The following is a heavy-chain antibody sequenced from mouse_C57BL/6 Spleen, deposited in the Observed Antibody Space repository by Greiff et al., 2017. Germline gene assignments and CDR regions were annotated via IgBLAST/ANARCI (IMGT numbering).Heavy chain of an antibody. CDR3: ARNPHYYGSLAY. D-gene: IGHD1-1*01. V-gene: IGHV14-2*01. CDR2: IDPEDGET. J-gene: IGHJ3*01. Sequence: VQLQQSGAELVKPGASVKLSCTASGFNIKDYYMHWVKQRTEQGLAWIGRIDPEDGETKYAPKFQGKATITADTSSNTAYLQLSSLTSEDTAVYYCARNPHYYGSLAYWGQGTLVTVSA. CDR1: GFNIKDYY.